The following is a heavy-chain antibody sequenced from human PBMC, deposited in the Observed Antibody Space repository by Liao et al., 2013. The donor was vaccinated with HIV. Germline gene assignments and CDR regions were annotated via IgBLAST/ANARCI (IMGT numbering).Heavy chain of an antibody. CDR2: MYYSGST. J-gene: IGHJ4*02. V-gene: IGHV4-34*01. CDR1: GGSFSGYY. CDR3: VESPRDDFWSNYYTFDY. Sequence: QVRLQQWGAGLLKPSETLSLTCTVYGGSFSGYYWGWIRQSPGKGLEWIGSMYYSGSTHYNPSLKSGVTISVDTSKNQFSLKLTSVTAADTAVYYCVESPRDDFWSNYYTFDYWGPEPGHRLL. D-gene: IGHD3-3*01.